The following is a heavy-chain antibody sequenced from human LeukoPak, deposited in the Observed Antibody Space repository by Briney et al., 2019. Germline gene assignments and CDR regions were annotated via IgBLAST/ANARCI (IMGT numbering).Heavy chain of an antibody. D-gene: IGHD6-6*01. CDR3: ASEDSSSSYFDY. CDR2: IYYTAIT. V-gene: IGHV4-30-4*01. J-gene: IGHJ4*02. Sequence: IGYIYYTAITYYNPSLKSRFTIKVETSKNKFSLKLSSVTAADTAVYYCASEDSSSSYFDYWGQGTLVTVSS.